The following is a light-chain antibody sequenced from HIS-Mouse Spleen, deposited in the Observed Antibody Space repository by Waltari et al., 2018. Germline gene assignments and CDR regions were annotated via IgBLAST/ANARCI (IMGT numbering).Light chain of an antibody. CDR2: GKN. J-gene: IGLJ2*01. CDR3: NSQDSSGKHLV. CDR1: SLRSYY. Sequence: SSELTQDPAVSVALGPTVRITCQGDSLRSYYASWYQQKPGQAPVLVIYGKNNRPSRLPDRFSGSSSGNTASLTITGDQAEDDADYYCNSQDSSGKHLVFGGGTRLTVL. V-gene: IGLV3-19*01.